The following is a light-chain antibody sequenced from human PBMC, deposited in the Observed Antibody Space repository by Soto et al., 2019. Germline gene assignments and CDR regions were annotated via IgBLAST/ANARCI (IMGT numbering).Light chain of an antibody. J-gene: IGLJ2*01. CDR1: SSDVGGYIY. CDR3: CSYAGTYTHVV. CDR2: DVS. V-gene: IGLV2-11*01. Sequence: QSALTQPRSVSGSPGQSVTISCTGTSSDVGGYIYVSWYQQHPGKVPQLMIYDVSKRPSGVPDRFSGSKSGNTASLTISGLQAEDEADYYCCSYAGTYTHVVFGGGTKVTVL.